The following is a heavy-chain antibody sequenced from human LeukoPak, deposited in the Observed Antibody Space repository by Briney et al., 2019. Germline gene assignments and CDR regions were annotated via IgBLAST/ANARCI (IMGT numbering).Heavy chain of an antibody. CDR1: GGTFSSYA. J-gene: IGHJ6*02. CDR2: IIPIFGTA. V-gene: IGHV1-69*13. CDR3: ARIPVGYSGYDTYYYYGMDV. Sequence: SVKVSCKASGGTFSSYAISWVRQAPGQGLEWMGGIIPIFGTANYAQKFQGRVTITADESTSTAYMELSSLRSEDTAVYYCARIPVGYSGYDTYYYYGMDVWGQGTTVTVSS. D-gene: IGHD5-12*01.